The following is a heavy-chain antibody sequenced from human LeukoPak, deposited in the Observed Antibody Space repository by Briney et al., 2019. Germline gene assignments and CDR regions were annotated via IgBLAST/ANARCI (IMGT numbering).Heavy chain of an antibody. CDR3: ARVGSGYDFFDY. D-gene: IGHD3/OR15-3a*01. V-gene: IGHV4-4*07. Sequence: SETLSLTCTVSGGSISSYYWSWIRQPPGKGLEWLGRVYSSGSTKYNPSLESRVTMSVDTSKNQFSLKLNFVTAADTAVYYCARVGSGYDFFDYWGQGTLVTVSS. CDR2: VYSSGST. J-gene: IGHJ4*02. CDR1: GGSISSYY.